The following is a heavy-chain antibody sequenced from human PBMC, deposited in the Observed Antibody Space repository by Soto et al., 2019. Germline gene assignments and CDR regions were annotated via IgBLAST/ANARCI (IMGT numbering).Heavy chain of an antibody. J-gene: IGHJ3*02. D-gene: IGHD2-8*01. CDR1: GFTFSSYS. Sequence: EVQLVESGGGLVQPGGSLRLSCAASGFTFSSYSMNWVRQAPGQGLEWVSYISSSSSTIYYADSVKGRFTISRDNAKNSLYLQMNSVGAEDTAVYYCARSMDCTNGVCYAIDAFDIWGQGTMVTVSS. CDR2: ISSSSSTI. V-gene: IGHV3-48*01. CDR3: ARSMDCTNGVCYAIDAFDI.